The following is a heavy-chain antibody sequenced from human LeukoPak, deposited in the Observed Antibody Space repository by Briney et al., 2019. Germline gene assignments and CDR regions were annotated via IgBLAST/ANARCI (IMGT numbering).Heavy chain of an antibody. J-gene: IGHJ4*02. CDR3: VKGGYDFVEVAYFDF. Sequence: GGSLRLSCAASGFSFNKYAMSWVRQAPGKGLEWVSIIIASSGSTFYADSVKGRFTLSRDNSKNTLYLQMKSLRVEDTAVYYCVKGGYDFVEVAYFDFWGQGALVTVSS. CDR1: GFSFNKYA. D-gene: IGHD5-12*01. CDR2: IIASSGST. V-gene: IGHV3-23*01.